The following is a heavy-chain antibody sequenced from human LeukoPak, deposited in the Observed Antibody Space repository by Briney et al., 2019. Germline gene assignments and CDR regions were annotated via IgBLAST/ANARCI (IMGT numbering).Heavy chain of an antibody. D-gene: IGHD3-22*01. V-gene: IGHV2-5*05. CDR1: GFSPTTHGVG. Sequence: SGPTLVKPTQTLTLSCTFSGFSPTTHGVGVGWVRQPPGKALEWLAVIYWDDDKRYGSSLRSRLTISKDTSKKQVVLTMTNVGPLDTGTYYCVRRRDSYEHGYDPFFDHWGQGTLVTVSS. CDR2: IYWDDDK. CDR3: VRRRDSYEHGYDPFFDH. J-gene: IGHJ5*02.